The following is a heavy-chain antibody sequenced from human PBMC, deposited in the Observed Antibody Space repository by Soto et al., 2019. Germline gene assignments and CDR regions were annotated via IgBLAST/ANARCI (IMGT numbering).Heavy chain of an antibody. J-gene: IGHJ4*02. CDR2: ITYDGSEI. Sequence: QVQLVESGGGVVQPGRSLRLSCAVSGFTLSCCGMHWVRQAPGKGLEWAAVITYDGSEIHYADSVKGRFTISRDLSKNTVDLQMNSLRPEDTAVYFCAKESSTGYYRTADFLGQGTLVTVSS. CDR1: GFTLSCCG. CDR3: AKESSTGYYRTADF. D-gene: IGHD3-22*01. V-gene: IGHV3-30*18.